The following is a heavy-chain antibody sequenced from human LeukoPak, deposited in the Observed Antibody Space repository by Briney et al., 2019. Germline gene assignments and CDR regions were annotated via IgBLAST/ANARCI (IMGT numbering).Heavy chain of an antibody. V-gene: IGHV4-34*01. CDR3: ARGGRQQQLVLSFVDY. Sequence: SETLSLTCAVYGGSFSGYYWSWIRQPPGKGLEWIGEINHSGSTNYNPSLKSRVAISVDTSKNQFSLKLSSVTAADTAVYYCARGGRQQQLVLSFVDYWGQGTLVTVSS. J-gene: IGHJ4*02. CDR2: INHSGST. D-gene: IGHD6-13*01. CDR1: GGSFSGYY.